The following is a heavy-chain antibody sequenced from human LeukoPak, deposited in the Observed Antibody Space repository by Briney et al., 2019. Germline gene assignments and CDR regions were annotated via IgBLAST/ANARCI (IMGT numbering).Heavy chain of an antibody. D-gene: IGHD6-13*01. CDR1: GFTFGSCE. CDR3: ARELQDGYSGSWYDY. CDR2: ISSSGSTI. V-gene: IGHV3-48*03. J-gene: IGHJ4*02. Sequence: GGSLRLSCAASGFTFGSCEMNWVRQAPGKGLEWVSYISSSGSTIYYADSVKGRFTISRDNAKNSMYLQMNSLRAEDTAVYYCARELQDGYSGSWYDYWGQGTLVTVSS.